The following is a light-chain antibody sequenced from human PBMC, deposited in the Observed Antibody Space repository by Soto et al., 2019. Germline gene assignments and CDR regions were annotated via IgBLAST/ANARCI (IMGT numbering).Light chain of an antibody. CDR2: DAS. J-gene: IGKJ1*01. CDR1: QSISSW. Sequence: DIQMTQSPSTLSASVGARVTITCRASQSISSWLAWYQQKPGKAPKLLIYDASSLESGVPSRFSGSGSGTEFTLTISSLQPDDFATYYCQHQRTFGQGTKVEIK. V-gene: IGKV1-5*01. CDR3: QHQRT.